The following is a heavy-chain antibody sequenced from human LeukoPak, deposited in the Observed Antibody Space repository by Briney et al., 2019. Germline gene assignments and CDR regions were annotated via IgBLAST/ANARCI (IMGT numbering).Heavy chain of an antibody. D-gene: IGHD1-7*01. J-gene: IGHJ4*02. V-gene: IGHV3-21*01. CDR2: ISSSSSYI. Sequence: PGRSLRLSCAASGFTVSSNYMNWVRQAPGKGLEWVSSISSSSSYIYYADSVKGRFTISRDNAKNSLYLQMNSLRAEDTAVYYCARALELGAYFDYWGQGTLVTVSS. CDR1: GFTVSSNY. CDR3: ARALELGAYFDY.